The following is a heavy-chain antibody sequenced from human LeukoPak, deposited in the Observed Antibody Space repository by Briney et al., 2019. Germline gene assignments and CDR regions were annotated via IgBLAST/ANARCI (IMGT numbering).Heavy chain of an antibody. J-gene: IGHJ5*02. CDR3: AGTPYMVRGVISRFDP. V-gene: IGHV4-34*01. CDR2: INHSRNT. D-gene: IGHD3-10*01. CDR1: GGSFSDYY. Sequence: SETLSLTFAVYGGSFSDYYWNWIRQPPGKGLEWIGEINHSRNTNYNPSLKSRVTISADTSKKQFSLKLSSVTAADTAVYYCAGTPYMVRGVISRFDPWGQGTLVTVSS.